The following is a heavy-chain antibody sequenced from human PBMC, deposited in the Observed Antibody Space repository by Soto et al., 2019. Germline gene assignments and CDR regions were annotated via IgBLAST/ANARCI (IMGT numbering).Heavy chain of an antibody. Sequence: QVQLQESGPGLVKPSQTLTLTCFVSGGSIDTGGFYWSWARQLPGKRLLWVGYIYYTGAAYYNPALKSRVFISLDASANQFSLSLTSLTAAYTAVYYCASATFNHISFGTWCQGRLLTLSS. CDR3: ASATFNHISFGT. CDR2: IYYTGAA. D-gene: IGHD2-21*01. V-gene: IGHV4-31*03. J-gene: IGHJ5*02. CDR1: GGSIDTGGFY.